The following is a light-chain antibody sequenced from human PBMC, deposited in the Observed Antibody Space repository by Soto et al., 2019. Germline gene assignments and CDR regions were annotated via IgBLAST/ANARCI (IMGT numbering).Light chain of an antibody. Sequence: DIQMTQSPSTLSASVGDRVTITCRASQSISSWLAWYQQKPGKAPKLLIYDASSLESGVPSRSSGSGSGTEFTLTISSLQPDDFATYYCQQYYNYPETFGQGTKVDIK. J-gene: IGKJ1*01. CDR2: DAS. V-gene: IGKV1-5*01. CDR1: QSISSW. CDR3: QQYYNYPET.